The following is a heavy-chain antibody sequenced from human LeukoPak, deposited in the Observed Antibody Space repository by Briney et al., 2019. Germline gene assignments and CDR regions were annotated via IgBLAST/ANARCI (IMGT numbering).Heavy chain of an antibody. Sequence: GGSLRLSCAASGYTFSSFAMSWVRRAPGKGLEWVSGIVGSGGDIYHADSVKGRFTISRDNSKNTLYLQMNSLKTEDTAVYYCIAYCSSTSCYGYWGQGTLVTVSS. CDR2: IVGSGGDI. CDR1: GYTFSSFA. V-gene: IGHV3-23*01. CDR3: IAYCSSTSCYGY. D-gene: IGHD2-2*01. J-gene: IGHJ4*02.